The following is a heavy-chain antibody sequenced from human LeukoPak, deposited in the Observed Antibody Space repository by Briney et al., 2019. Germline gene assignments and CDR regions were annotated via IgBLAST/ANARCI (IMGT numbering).Heavy chain of an antibody. CDR1: GGTFSSYA. V-gene: IGHV1-69*04. J-gene: IGHJ4*02. CDR3: ARVKCSSTSCHRGYFDY. CDR2: IIPIFGIA. Sequence: SVKVSCKASGGTFSSYAISWVRQAPGQGLEWMGRIIPIFGIANYAQKFQGRVTITADKSTSTAYMELSSLRSEDTAVYYCARVKCSSTSCHRGYFDYWGQGTLVTVSS. D-gene: IGHD2-2*02.